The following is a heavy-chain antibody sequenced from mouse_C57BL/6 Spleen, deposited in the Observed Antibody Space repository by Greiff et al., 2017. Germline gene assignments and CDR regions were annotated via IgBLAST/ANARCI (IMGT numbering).Heavy chain of an antibody. D-gene: IGHD4-1*01. V-gene: IGHV1-82*01. CDR3: ARSPNDWYFDV. CDR2: IYPGDGDT. J-gene: IGHJ1*03. Sequence: QVQLQQSGPELVKPGASVKISCKASGYAFSSSWMNWVKQRPGKGLEWIGGIYPGDGDTNYNGKFKGKATLTADKSSSTAYMQLSSLTSEDSAVYFCARSPNDWYFDVWGTGTTVTVSS. CDR1: GYAFSSSW.